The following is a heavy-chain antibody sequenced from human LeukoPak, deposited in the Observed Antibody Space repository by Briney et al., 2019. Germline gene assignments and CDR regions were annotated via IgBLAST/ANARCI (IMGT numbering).Heavy chain of an antibody. CDR3: ARDRLSVL. CDR1: GFTLSSNY. CDR2: IYSGGRT. J-gene: IGHJ4*02. Sequence: PGGSLRLSRAASGFTLSSNYMSWVRQAPGKGLEWVSVIYSGGRTYYADSVKGRFTISRDNSKNMLYLQMNSLRAEDTAVYYCARDRLSVLWGQGTLVTVSS. V-gene: IGHV3-53*01. D-gene: IGHD2/OR15-2a*01.